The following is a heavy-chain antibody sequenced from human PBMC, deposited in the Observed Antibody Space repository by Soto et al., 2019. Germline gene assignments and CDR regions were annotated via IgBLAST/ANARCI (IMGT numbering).Heavy chain of an antibody. CDR1: GFTFSSYG. CDR3: AKDGRGGLDN. V-gene: IGHV3-30*18. J-gene: IGHJ4*02. CDR2: ISYDGSNK. D-gene: IGHD3-10*01. Sequence: QVQLVESGGGVVQPGRSLRLSCAASGFTFSSYGMHWVRQAPGKGLEWVAVISYDGSNKYYADSVKGRFTISRDNSKNTLYLQMNSLRAEDTAVYYCAKDGRGGLDNWGQGTLVTVSS.